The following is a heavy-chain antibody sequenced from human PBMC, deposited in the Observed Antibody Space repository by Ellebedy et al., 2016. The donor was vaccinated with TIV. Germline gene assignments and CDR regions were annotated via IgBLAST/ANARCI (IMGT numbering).Heavy chain of an antibody. CDR1: GFTFDDYG. CDR2: ISWNSGKI. Sequence: SLKISCASSGFTFDDYGMHWVRQAPGKGLEWVSGISWNSGKIGYADSVKVRFTISRDNSKNTLFLQMNGLRAEDTAVYYCARDRAGIEVAAYFDYWGQGTLVTVSS. D-gene: IGHD6-19*01. J-gene: IGHJ4*02. CDR3: ARDRAGIEVAAYFDY. V-gene: IGHV3-9*01.